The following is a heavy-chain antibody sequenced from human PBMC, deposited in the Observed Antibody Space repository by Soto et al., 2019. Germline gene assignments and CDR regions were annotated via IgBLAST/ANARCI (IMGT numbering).Heavy chain of an antibody. CDR2: ISGDSRSI. Sequence: GGSLRLSCVVSGFTFNRHAMAWVRQAPGKGLEWVSAISGDSRSIYHADSVTGRFTTSRDTSQNTLYLQMHSLKVEDTAVYFCVRHLALSSCGANCYNSGMDVWGQGTTVTVSS. J-gene: IGHJ6*02. V-gene: IGHV3-23*01. CDR1: GFTFNRHA. CDR3: VRHLALSSCGANCYNSGMDV. D-gene: IGHD2-21*01.